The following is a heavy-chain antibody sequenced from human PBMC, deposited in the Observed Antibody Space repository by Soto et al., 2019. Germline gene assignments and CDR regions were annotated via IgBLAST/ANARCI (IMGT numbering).Heavy chain of an antibody. CDR2: IKQDGSEK. D-gene: IGHD6-19*01. CDR1: GFTFSSYW. V-gene: IGHV3-7*05. J-gene: IGHJ4*02. Sequence: VQLVESGGDLVQPGGSLRLSCAASGFTFSSYWMSWVRQAPGKGLEWVANIKQDGSEKYYVDSVKGRFTVSRDNTKNSLYLQMNSLRAEDTAVYYAVAGERCFDYWGLGTLVTVSS. CDR3: VAGERCFDY.